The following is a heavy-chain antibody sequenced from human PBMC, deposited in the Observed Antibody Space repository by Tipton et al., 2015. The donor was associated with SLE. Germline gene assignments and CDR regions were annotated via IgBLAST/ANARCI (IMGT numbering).Heavy chain of an antibody. CDR3: ARDSGDWNYENYYYYGLDV. Sequence: TLSLTCTVSGGSISSGGYSWNWIRQPAGKGLEWIGRFYSGFTTYNPSLNSRATMSVDTSKNQFSLKLSSVTAADTAVYFCARDSGDWNYENYYYYGLDVWGQGTTVTVSS. J-gene: IGHJ6*02. D-gene: IGHD1-7*01. CDR2: FYSGFT. CDR1: GGSISSGGYS. V-gene: IGHV4-61*02.